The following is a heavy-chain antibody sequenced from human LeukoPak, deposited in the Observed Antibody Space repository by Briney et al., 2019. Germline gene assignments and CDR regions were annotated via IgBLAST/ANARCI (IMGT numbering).Heavy chain of an antibody. J-gene: IGHJ4*02. Sequence: GGSLRLSCAVSGLTVSNNYMIWVRQAPGKGLECVSLIYSGGATSYADSVKGRFTISRDNSKNTLYLQMNSLRAEDTAVYYCAKDQGPVAPTGFDYWGQGTLVTVSS. D-gene: IGHD1-14*01. CDR2: IYSGGAT. CDR1: GLTVSNNY. CDR3: AKDQGPVAPTGFDY. V-gene: IGHV3-53*01.